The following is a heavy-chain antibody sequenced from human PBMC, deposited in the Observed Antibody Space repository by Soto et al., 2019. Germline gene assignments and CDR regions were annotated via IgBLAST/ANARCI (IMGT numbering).Heavy chain of an antibody. V-gene: IGHV1-46*03. CDR2: INPSGGST. J-gene: IGHJ3*02. D-gene: IGHD2-15*01. Sequence: GASVKVSCKASGYTFTSYYMHWVRQAPGQGLEWMGIINPSGGSTSYAQKFQGRVTMTRDTSTSTVYMELSSLRSEDTAVYYCAGETGIYCSGGSCRLDAFDIWGQGTMVTVSS. CDR1: GYTFTSYY. CDR3: AGETGIYCSGGSCRLDAFDI.